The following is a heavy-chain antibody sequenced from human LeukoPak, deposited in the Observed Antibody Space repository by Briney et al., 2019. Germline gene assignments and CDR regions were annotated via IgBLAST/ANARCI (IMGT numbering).Heavy chain of an antibody. CDR1: GGSISSSSYY. CDR2: IHYSGST. V-gene: IGHV4-39*01. D-gene: IGHD1-1*01. J-gene: IGHJ4*02. CDR3: ETGTLYFDY. Sequence: SETLSLTCTVSGGSISSSSYYWGWIRQPPGKGLEWIGSIHYSGSTYYNPSLKSRATISVDTSKNQFSLKLSSVTAADTAVYYCETGTLYFDYWGQGTLVTVSS.